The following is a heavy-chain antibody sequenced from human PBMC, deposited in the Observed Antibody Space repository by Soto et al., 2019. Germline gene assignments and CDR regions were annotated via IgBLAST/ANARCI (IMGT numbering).Heavy chain of an antibody. J-gene: IGHJ4*02. D-gene: IGHD4-17*01. Sequence: SLRLSCAASGFTFSSCAMAWVRQAPGKGLEWVSSINYNAERTYYTDSVRGRFTISRDNTKNTLYLQVNSLRAEDTALYCCAKDRGSDFGDQLDSWGQGILVTVSS. V-gene: IGHV3-23*01. CDR3: AKDRGSDFGDQLDS. CDR2: INYNAERT. CDR1: GFTFSSCA.